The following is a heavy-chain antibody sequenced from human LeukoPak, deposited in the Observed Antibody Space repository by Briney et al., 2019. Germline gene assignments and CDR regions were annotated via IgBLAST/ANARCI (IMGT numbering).Heavy chain of an antibody. Sequence: GESLRLSCVASTFTFSSYTMSWVRQAPGKGLEWVSGVSGIGGSTFYADSVTGRFTISRDNSKSTLYLQMNSMRVEDTAVYYCAKPDMGYWAVDSWGQGTLVTVSS. CDR3: AKPDMGYWAVDS. J-gene: IGHJ4*02. CDR2: VSGIGGST. CDR1: TFTFSSYT. V-gene: IGHV3-23*01. D-gene: IGHD1-26*01.